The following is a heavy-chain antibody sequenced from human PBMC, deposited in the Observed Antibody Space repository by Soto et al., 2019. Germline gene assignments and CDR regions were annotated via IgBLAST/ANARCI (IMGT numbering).Heavy chain of an antibody. D-gene: IGHD3-10*01. J-gene: IGHJ4*02. Sequence: GGSLRLSCAASGFTFSDYYMSWIRQAPGKGLEWVSYISSSSSYTNYADSVKGRFTISRDNAKNSLYLQMNSLRAEDTAVYYCARHTYTYGSGSYPYYFDYWGQGTLVTVSS. CDR3: ARHTYTYGSGSYPYYFDY. CDR2: ISSSSSYT. V-gene: IGHV3-11*06. CDR1: GFTFSDYY.